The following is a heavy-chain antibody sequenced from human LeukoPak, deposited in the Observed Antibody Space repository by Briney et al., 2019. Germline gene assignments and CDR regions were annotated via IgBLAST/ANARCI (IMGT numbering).Heavy chain of an antibody. D-gene: IGHD3-3*01. Sequence: ASVNVSCKASGYTFTSYGISWVRQAPGQGLEWMGWISGYNGNTNYAQKLQGRVTMTTDTSTTTVYMELRSLRSDDTAVYYCARVSGVGWFDPWGQGTLVTVSS. J-gene: IGHJ5*02. CDR1: GYTFTSYG. V-gene: IGHV1-18*01. CDR3: ARVSGVGWFDP. CDR2: ISGYNGNT.